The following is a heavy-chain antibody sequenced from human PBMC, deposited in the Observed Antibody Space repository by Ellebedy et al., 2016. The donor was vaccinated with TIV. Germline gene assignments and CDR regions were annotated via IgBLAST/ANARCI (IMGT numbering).Heavy chain of an antibody. CDR1: GYIFTSYW. J-gene: IGHJ4*02. Sequence: GGSLRLSXKGSGYIFTSYWIGWVRQMPGKGLEWMGIIYPGDSNTRYSPSFQGQVTISADKSISTAYLQWSSLKASDTAMYYCARQPSLIAAAGTHLDYWGQGTLVTV. V-gene: IGHV5-51*01. D-gene: IGHD6-13*01. CDR2: IYPGDSNT. CDR3: ARQPSLIAAAGTHLDY.